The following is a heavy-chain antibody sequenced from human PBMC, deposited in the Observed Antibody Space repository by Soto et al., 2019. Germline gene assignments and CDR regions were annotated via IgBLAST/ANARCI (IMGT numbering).Heavy chain of an antibody. J-gene: IGHJ5*02. CDR1: GFTFSRSS. D-gene: IGHD6-6*01. CDR2: IKQDGSEK. CDR3: ARSIAARLNWFDP. Sequence: GGTLRLSCAASGFTFSRSSMHLVRQAPGKGLEWVANIKQDGSEKYYVDSVKGRFTISRDNAKNSLYLQMNSLRAEDTAVYYCARSIAARLNWFDPWGQGTLVTVSS. V-gene: IGHV3-7*02.